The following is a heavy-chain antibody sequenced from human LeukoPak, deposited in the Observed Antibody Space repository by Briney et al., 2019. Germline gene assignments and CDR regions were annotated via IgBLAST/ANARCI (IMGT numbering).Heavy chain of an antibody. J-gene: IGHJ6*02. CDR3: ARLKRSNSSGGSCYSGDYYYYGMDV. D-gene: IGHD2-15*01. CDR2: ISYDGSNK. V-gene: IGHV3-30-3*01. CDR1: GFTFSRYA. Sequence: QPGRSLRLSCAASGFTFSRYAMHWVRQAPGKGLEWVAVISYDGSNKYYADSVKGRFTISRDNSKNTLYLQMNSLRAEDTAVYYCARLKRSNSSGGSCYSGDYYYYGMDVWGQGTTVTVSS.